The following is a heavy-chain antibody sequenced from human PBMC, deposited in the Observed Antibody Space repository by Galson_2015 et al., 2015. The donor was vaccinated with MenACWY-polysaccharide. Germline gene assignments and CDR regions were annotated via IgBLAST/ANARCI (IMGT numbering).Heavy chain of an antibody. J-gene: IGHJ4*02. CDR3: AKELATIAGLTY. CDR2: ISWNSGSI. V-gene: IGHV3-9*01. D-gene: IGHD5-24*01. CDR1: GFTFDDYA. Sequence: SLRLSCAASGFTFDDYAMHWVRQAPGKGLEWVSGISWNSGSIGYADSVKGRFTISRDNAKNTLYLQMNSLRAEDTALYYCAKELATIAGLTYWGQGTLVTVSS.